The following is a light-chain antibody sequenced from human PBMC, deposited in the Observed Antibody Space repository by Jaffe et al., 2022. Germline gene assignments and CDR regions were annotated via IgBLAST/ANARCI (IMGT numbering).Light chain of an antibody. J-gene: IGKJ1*01. V-gene: IGKV3-15*01. CDR1: QNLNDN. Sequence: ELVMTQSPATLSVSPGDTATLSCRASQNLNDNLAWYQQKSGQAPRLLIYAASTRATGIPARFSGGGSKTEFTLTISSLQSEDFAVYYCQQYNYWPPWTFGQGTKVEI. CDR3: QQYNYWPPWT. CDR2: AAS.